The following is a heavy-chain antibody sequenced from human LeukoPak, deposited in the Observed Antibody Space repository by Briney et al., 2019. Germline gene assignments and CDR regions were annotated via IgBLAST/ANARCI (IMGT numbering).Heavy chain of an antibody. CDR3: ARDAYDFWSVAHMDV. CDR1: GYTFTSYG. Sequence: ASVKVSCKASGYTFTSYGISWVRQAPGQGLEWMGWISAYNGNTNYAQKLQGGVTMTTDTSTSTAYMELRSLRSDDTAVYHCARDAYDFWSVAHMDVWGKGTMVTVSS. J-gene: IGHJ6*03. V-gene: IGHV1-18*01. CDR2: ISAYNGNT. D-gene: IGHD3-3*01.